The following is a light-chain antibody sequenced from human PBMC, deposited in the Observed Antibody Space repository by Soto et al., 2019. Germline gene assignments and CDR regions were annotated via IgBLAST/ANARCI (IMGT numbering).Light chain of an antibody. J-gene: IGLJ1*01. V-gene: IGLV2-14*01. CDR2: DVS. CDR3: SSYTSSSNVYV. CDR1: SSDVGGYNY. Sequence: QSALTQPASVPGSPGQSITISCTGTSSDVGGYNYVSWYQQHPGKAPKLMIYDVSNRPSGVSNRFSGSKSGNTASLTISGLQAEDEADYYCSSYTSSSNVYVFGTGTKVTVL.